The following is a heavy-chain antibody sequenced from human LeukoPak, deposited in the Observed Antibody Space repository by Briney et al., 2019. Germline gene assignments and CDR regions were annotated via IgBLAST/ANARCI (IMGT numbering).Heavy chain of an antibody. CDR2: IYYSGST. Sequence: YIYYSGSTNYNPSLKSRVTMSVDTSKKQFSLKLSSVTAADTAVYYCARGPDRLERIFDYWGQGTLVTVSS. J-gene: IGHJ4*02. D-gene: IGHD1-1*01. V-gene: IGHV4-59*09. CDR3: ARGPDRLERIFDY.